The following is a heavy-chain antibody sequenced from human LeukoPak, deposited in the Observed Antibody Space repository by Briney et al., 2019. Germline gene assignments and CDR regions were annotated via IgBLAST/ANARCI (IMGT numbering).Heavy chain of an antibody. CDR2: ISSSSNYI. CDR1: GITGYS. D-gene: IGHD1-26*01. V-gene: IGHV3-21*01. J-gene: IGHJ6*03. Sequence: PGGFLRLSCAASGITGYSMHWVRQAPGKGLEWVCSISSSSNYIYCADSVKGRFTISRDNARNSLYLQMNSLRVEDTAVYYCARDPYSGNYGDYYYYYMDVWGKGTTVTISS. CDR3: ARDPYSGNYGDYYYYYMDV.